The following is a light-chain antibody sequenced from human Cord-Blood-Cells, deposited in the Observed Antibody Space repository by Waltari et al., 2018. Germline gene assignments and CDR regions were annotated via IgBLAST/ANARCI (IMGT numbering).Light chain of an antibody. Sequence: QSALTQPASVSGSPGQSITISCTGTSSDVGGYNYVSWYHQHPGKAPKLMIYDVSKRPSGVSTRFSGSKSGNTASLTISGLQAEDEADYYCSSYTSSSTVVFGGGTKLTVL. V-gene: IGLV2-14*01. CDR2: DVS. J-gene: IGLJ2*01. CDR1: SSDVGGYNY. CDR3: SSYTSSSTVV.